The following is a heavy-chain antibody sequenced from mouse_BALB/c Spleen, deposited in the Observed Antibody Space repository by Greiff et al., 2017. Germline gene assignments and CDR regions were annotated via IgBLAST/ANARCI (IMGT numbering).Heavy chain of an antibody. CDR2: INPYNDGT. CDR1: GYTFTSYV. J-gene: IGHJ4*01. D-gene: IGHD1-1*01. CDR3: ARRNYGSSYVDAMDY. V-gene: IGHV1-14*01. Sequence: VQLKESGPELVKPGASVKMSCKASGYTFTSYVMHWVKQKPGQGLEWIGYINPYNDGTKYNEKFKGKATLTSDKSSSTAYMELSSLTSEDSAVYYCARRNYGSSYVDAMDYWGQGTSVTVSS.